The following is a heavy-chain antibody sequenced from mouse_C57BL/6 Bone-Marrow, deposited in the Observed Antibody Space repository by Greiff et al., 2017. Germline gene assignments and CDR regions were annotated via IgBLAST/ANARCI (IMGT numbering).Heavy chain of an antibody. D-gene: IGHD2-4*01. CDR3: AREHYDFYWYFDV. CDR2: ISDGGSYT. J-gene: IGHJ1*03. V-gene: IGHV5-4*01. CDR1: GFTFSSYA. Sequence: EVKLVESGGGLVKPGGSLKLSCAASGFTFSSYAMSWVRQTPEKRLEWVATISDGGSYTYYPDNVKGRFTITRDNAKNNLYLQMSHLKSEDTAMYYCAREHYDFYWYFDVWGTGTTVTVSS.